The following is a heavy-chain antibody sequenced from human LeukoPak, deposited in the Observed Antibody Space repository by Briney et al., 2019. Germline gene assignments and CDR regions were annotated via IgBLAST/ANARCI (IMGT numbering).Heavy chain of an antibody. J-gene: IGHJ4*02. CDR3: ARVRDPFRWTRTLDH. CDR1: GFTFRSHG. D-gene: IGHD4-23*01. V-gene: IGHV3-30*03. Sequence: PGGSLRLSCAAPGFTFRSHGMQWVRQGPGKGLEWVATISHDGRDIFYVESGKRRFTISRDNSKTTVYLQMTGLRTDDTGVYYCARVRDPFRWTRTLDHWGQGTRVIVSS. CDR2: ISHDGRDI.